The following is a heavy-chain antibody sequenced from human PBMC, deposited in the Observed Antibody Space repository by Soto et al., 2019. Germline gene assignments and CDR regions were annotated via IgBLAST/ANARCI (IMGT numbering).Heavy chain of an antibody. D-gene: IGHD2-15*01. V-gene: IGHV3-11*06. CDR3: ARSVDLDY. J-gene: IGHJ4*02. Sequence: GGSLRLSCVASGFTFSDFYMSWIRQAPGKGLEWVSYISLSRGYTKYADSVKGRFTISRDNAKNSLYLQMSSLRAEDTAVHYCARSVDLDYWGQGTLVTVSS. CDR1: GFTFSDFY. CDR2: ISLSRGYT.